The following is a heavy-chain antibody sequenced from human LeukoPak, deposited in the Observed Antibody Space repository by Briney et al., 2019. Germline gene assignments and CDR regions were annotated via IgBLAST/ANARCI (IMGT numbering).Heavy chain of an antibody. J-gene: IGHJ2*01. CDR2: ISGTGIT. CDR1: GFTFSDYY. Sequence: HSGGSLRLSCAASGFTFSDYYMSWIRQAPGKGLEWVSSISGTGITYYADSVKGRFTISRDNSKSTLYLQMNSLRADDTAVYYCAKEMYGWYFDLWGRGTLVTVSS. D-gene: IGHD2-8*01. V-gene: IGHV3-23*01. CDR3: AKEMYGWYFDL.